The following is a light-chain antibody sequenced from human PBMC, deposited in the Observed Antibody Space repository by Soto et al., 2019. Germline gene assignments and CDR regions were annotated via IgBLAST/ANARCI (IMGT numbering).Light chain of an antibody. J-gene: IGKJ5*01. CDR1: QSVSSY. V-gene: IGKV3D-15*01. CDR3: QQYNNWPPIT. CDR2: DAS. Sequence: EIVLTQSPVTLSLSPGERATLSCRASQSVSSYLAWYQQKPGQAPRLLIYDASTRATGIPARFSGSGSGTEFILTISSLQSEDFGVYYCQQYNNWPPITFGQGTRLEIK.